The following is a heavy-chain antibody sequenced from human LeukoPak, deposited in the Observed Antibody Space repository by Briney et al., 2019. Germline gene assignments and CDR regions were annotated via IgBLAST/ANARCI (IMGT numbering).Heavy chain of an antibody. CDR3: ARDLSSSWYSGAYYYYYMDV. Sequence: GGSLRLSCAASGFTFDDYAMHWVRQAPGKGLEWVSGISWNSGSIGYADSVKGRFTISRDNAKNSLYLQMNSLRAEDTAVYYCARDLSSSWYSGAYYYYYMDVWGKGTTVTVSS. V-gene: IGHV3-9*01. D-gene: IGHD1-26*01. CDR1: GFTFDDYA. CDR2: ISWNSGSI. J-gene: IGHJ6*03.